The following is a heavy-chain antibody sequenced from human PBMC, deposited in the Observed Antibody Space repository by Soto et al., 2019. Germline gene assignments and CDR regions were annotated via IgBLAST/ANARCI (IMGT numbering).Heavy chain of an antibody. CDR3: AKDLTTVPDYYYYGMDV. V-gene: IGHV3-23*01. CDR1: GFTFSSYA. D-gene: IGHD4-17*01. J-gene: IGHJ6*02. CDR2: ISGSGGST. Sequence: GGSLRLSCAASGFTFSSYAMSWVRQAPGKGLEWVSAISGSGGSTYYADSVKGRFTISRDNSKNTLYLQMNSLRAEDTAVYYCAKDLTTVPDYYYYGMDVWGQGTTVTVSS.